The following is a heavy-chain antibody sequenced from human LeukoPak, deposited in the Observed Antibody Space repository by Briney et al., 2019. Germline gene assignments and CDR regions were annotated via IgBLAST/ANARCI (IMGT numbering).Heavy chain of an antibody. V-gene: IGHV3-66*01. J-gene: IGHJ4*02. Sequence: PGGSLRLSCAASGFTVSSNYMSWVRQAPGKELEWVSVIYSGGSAYYADSVKGRFTISRDNSKNTLYLQMNSLRAEDTAVYYCAREKRKGIAVAGTGRYDYWGQGTLVTVSS. CDR3: AREKRKGIAVAGTGRYDY. CDR2: IYSGGSA. D-gene: IGHD6-19*01. CDR1: GFTVSSNY.